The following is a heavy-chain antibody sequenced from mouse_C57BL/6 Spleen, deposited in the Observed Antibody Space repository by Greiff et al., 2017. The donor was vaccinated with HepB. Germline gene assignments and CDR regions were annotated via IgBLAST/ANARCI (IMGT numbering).Heavy chain of an antibody. Sequence: LVESGPELVKPGASVKISCKASGYSFTSYYIHWVKQRPGQGLEWIGWIYPGSGNTKYNEKFKGKATLTADTSSSTAYMQLSSLTSEDSAVYYCARGVTTVVGDYWGQGTTLTVSS. V-gene: IGHV1-66*01. CDR1: GYSFTSYY. CDR2: IYPGSGNT. D-gene: IGHD1-1*01. CDR3: ARGVTTVVGDY. J-gene: IGHJ2*01.